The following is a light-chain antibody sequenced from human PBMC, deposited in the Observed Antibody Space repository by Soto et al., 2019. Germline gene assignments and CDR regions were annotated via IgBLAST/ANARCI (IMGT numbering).Light chain of an antibody. Sequence: QSALTQPASVSGSPGQSITISCTGTSSDVGGYNYVSWYQQHPGKAPKLMIYEVSNRPSGVSNRFSGSKSGNTASLTVSGLQAADEADYFCKSYAGSNTYVFGSGTKGTVL. CDR3: KSYAGSNTYV. V-gene: IGLV2-14*01. J-gene: IGLJ1*01. CDR1: SSDVGGYNY. CDR2: EVS.